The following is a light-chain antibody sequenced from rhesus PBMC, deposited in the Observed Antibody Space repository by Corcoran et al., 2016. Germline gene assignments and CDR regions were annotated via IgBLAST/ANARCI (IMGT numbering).Light chain of an antibody. Sequence: QAALTQSPSVSGSPGQSVTIYCTGSSSDIGGYNRVSWYQQYPGKAPKLMIYEVSKRPAGVSDRFSGSKSGNTASLTISGLQAEDEADYYCSSYASSGAYIFGGGTRLTVL. CDR2: EVS. CDR3: SSYASSGAYI. V-gene: IGLV2-13*02. J-gene: IGLJ1*01. CDR1: SSDIGGYNR.